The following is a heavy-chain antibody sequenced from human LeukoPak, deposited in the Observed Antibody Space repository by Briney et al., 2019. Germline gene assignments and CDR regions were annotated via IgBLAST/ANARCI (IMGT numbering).Heavy chain of an antibody. CDR1: GYTFTSYY. D-gene: IGHD6-13*01. CDR2: INPSGGST. CDR3: ARDLDAGIAAAGHYYYYGMDV. J-gene: IGHJ6*02. Sequence: GASVKVSCKASGYTFTSYYMHWVRQAPGQGLVWMGIINPSGGSTSYAQKFQGRVTMTRDTSTSTVYMELSSLRSEDTAVYYCARDLDAGIAAAGHYYYYGMDVWGQGTTVTVSS. V-gene: IGHV1-46*01.